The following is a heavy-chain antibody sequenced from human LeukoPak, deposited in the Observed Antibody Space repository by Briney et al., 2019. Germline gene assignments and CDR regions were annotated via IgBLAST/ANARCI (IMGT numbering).Heavy chain of an antibody. CDR1: GGSISSSSYY. V-gene: IGHV4-39*02. Sequence: SETLSLTCTVSGGSISSSSYYWGWIRQPPGKGLEWIGSIYYSGSTYYNPSLKSPVTISVDTSKNQFSLKLSSVTAADTAVYYCARDDSNYGLYLFDYWGQGTLVTVSS. J-gene: IGHJ4*02. CDR3: ARDDSNYGLYLFDY. CDR2: IYYSGST. D-gene: IGHD4-11*01.